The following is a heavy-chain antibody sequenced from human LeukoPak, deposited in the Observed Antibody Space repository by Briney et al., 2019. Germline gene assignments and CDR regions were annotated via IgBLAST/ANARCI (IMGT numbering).Heavy chain of an antibody. Sequence: GGSLRLPCAASGFTFSSYSMIWVRQAPGKGLEWVSTLSSGSTYISYAASVKGRFTISRDNSTNTLYLQVHGLRPENTAVYYCAKDRLLNGRGDCYIFDYWGQGTVVTVSS. J-gene: IGHJ4*02. CDR2: LSSGSTYI. CDR1: GFTFSSYS. CDR3: AKDRLLNGRGDCYIFDY. V-gene: IGHV3-21*03. D-gene: IGHD2-21*02.